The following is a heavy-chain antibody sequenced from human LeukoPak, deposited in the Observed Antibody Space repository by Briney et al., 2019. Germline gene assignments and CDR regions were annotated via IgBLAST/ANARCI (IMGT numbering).Heavy chain of an antibody. CDR1: GLTFSSYG. J-gene: IGHJ4*01. D-gene: IGHD4-11*01. V-gene: IGHV3-30*02. CDR2: IRYDGTNK. CDR3: AKDLATTAPRGYFDY. Sequence: PGGSLRLSCAASGLTFSSYGMHWVRQAPGKGLEWVGFIRYDGTNKYYADSVKCRFTISRDNSKHTLYLQMNSLRAEDMAVYYCAKDLATTAPRGYFDYWGHGTLVTVSS.